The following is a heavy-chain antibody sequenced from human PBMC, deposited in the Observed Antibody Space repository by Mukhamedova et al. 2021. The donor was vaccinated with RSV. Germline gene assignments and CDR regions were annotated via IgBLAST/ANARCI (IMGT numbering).Heavy chain of an antibody. V-gene: IGHV3-23*01. Sequence: AEYMGGQFTIFRDNSQNTLYLQMNSLRVEDTAVYYCAKGGGICSSTTCRYDYWGQGTLVTVSS. J-gene: IGHJ4*02. D-gene: IGHD2-2*01. CDR3: AKGGGICSSTTCRYDY.